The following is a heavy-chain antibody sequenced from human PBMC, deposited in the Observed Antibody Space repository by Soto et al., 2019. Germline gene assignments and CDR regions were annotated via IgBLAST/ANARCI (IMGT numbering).Heavy chain of an antibody. CDR2: IWYDGSNK. V-gene: IGHV3-33*01. J-gene: IGHJ4*02. Sequence: SLRLSCAASGFTFSSYGMHWVRQAPGKGLEWVAVIWYDGSNKYYADSVKGRFTISRDNSKNTLYLQMNSLRAEDTAVYYCARDRPRWGPDYFVYGGQGTLVTVSS. CDR1: GFTFSSYG. D-gene: IGHD3-16*01. CDR3: ARDRPRWGPDYFVY.